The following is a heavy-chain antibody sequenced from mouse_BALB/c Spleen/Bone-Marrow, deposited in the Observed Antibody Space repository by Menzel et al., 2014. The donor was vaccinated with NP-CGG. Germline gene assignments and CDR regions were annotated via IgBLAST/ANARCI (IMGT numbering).Heavy chain of an antibody. J-gene: IGHJ3*01. CDR2: IDPANGNT. CDR1: GFNIKDTY. Sequence: VQLQQSGAELVKPGASVKLSCTASGFNIKDTYMHWVKQRPEQGLEWIGRIDPANGNTKYDPKFQSKATITADTSSNTAYLQLSSLTSEDTAVYYCARWWIRTGFAYWGQGTLVTVSA. D-gene: IGHD2-4*01. CDR3: ARWWIRTGFAY. V-gene: IGHV14-3*02.